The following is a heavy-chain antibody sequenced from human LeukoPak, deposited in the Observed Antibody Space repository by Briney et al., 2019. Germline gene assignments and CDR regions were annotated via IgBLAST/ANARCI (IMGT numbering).Heavy chain of an antibody. CDR3: ASAPFAGAGNWFDP. Sequence: SQTLSLTCAISGDSVSSNSAAWNWIRQSPSRGLEWLGRTYYRSKWYNDYSVSVKSRITINPDTSKNQFSLQLNSVTPEDTAVYYCASAPFAGAGNWFDPWGQGSLVTVSS. CDR2: TYYRSKWYN. J-gene: IGHJ5*02. CDR1: GDSVSSNSAA. V-gene: IGHV6-1*01.